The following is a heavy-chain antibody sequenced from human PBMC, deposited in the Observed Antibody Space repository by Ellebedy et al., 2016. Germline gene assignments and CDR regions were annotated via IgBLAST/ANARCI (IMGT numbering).Heavy chain of an antibody. Sequence: GGSLRLSCAASGFTFSSYSMNWVRQAPGKGLGWVSSISSSSSYIYYADSVKGRFTISRDNAKNSLYLQMNSLRAEDTAVYYCARDPGYYYHGMDVWGQGTTVTVSS. CDR1: GFTFSSYS. V-gene: IGHV3-21*01. J-gene: IGHJ6*02. CDR3: ARDPGYYYHGMDV. CDR2: ISSSSSYI.